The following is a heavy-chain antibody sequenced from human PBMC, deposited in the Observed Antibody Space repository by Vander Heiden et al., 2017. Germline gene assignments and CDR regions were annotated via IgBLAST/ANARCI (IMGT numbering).Heavy chain of an antibody. CDR3: ARCLYSYGFGFYYYGMDV. Sequence: QVQLVESGGGVVQPGRSRRLSWAASGFTVGSYGLHWVRQAPGKGLEWVAVRWYDGSNKYYADSVKGRFTISRDNSKNTLYLQMNSLRAEDTAVYYCARCLYSYGFGFYYYGMDVWGQGTTVTVSS. D-gene: IGHD5-18*01. CDR2: RWYDGSNK. V-gene: IGHV3-33*01. J-gene: IGHJ6*02. CDR1: GFTVGSYG.